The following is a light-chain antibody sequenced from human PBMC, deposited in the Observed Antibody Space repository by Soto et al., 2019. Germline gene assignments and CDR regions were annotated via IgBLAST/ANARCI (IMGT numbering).Light chain of an antibody. CDR1: SSDVGDYKY. Sequence: QSALTQPRSVSGSPGHSVTISCTGTSSDVGDYKYVSWYRQDPGKAPKIIIYDISERPSGVPDRFSGSKSGNTASLTISGLQAEDESDYYCCSYAGSYSYVFGTGTKLTVL. J-gene: IGLJ1*01. CDR2: DIS. CDR3: CSYAGSYSYV. V-gene: IGLV2-11*01.